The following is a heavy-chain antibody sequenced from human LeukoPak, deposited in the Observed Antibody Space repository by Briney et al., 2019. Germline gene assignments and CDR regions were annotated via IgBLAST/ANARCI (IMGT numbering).Heavy chain of an antibody. D-gene: IGHD4-23*01. V-gene: IGHV3-48*01. Sequence: GGSLRLSCAASGFTFSSYSMNWVRQAPGKGLEWVSYISSSSSTIYYADSVKGRFTISRDNAKNSPYLQMNSLRAEDTAVYYCARATVVKAPDYWGQGTLVTVSS. CDR2: ISSSSSTI. J-gene: IGHJ4*02. CDR1: GFTFSSYS. CDR3: ARATVVKAPDY.